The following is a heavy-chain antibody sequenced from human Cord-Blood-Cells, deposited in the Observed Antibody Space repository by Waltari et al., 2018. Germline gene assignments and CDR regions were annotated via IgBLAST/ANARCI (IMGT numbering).Heavy chain of an antibody. J-gene: IGHJ3*02. Sequence: QLQLQESGPGLVKPSETMSLTCRLSGGPISSSSYYWRWLRQPPGKGLEWIGSIYYSGSTYYNPSLKSRVTISVDTSKNQFSLKLSSVTAADTAVYYCASGGSGMGNAFDIWGQETMVTDSS. CDR3: ASGGSGMGNAFDI. D-gene: IGHD3-16*01. V-gene: IGHV4-39*01. CDR2: IYYSGST. CDR1: GGPISSSSYY.